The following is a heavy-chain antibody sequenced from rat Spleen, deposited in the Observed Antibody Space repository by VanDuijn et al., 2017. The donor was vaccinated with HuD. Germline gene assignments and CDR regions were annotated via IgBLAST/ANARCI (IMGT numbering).Heavy chain of an antibody. CDR2: ISYDGGGT. D-gene: IGHD1-12*02. CDR3: ITDRRYYDDSYLMDA. V-gene: IGHV5-31*01. J-gene: IGHJ4*01. Sequence: EVQLVESGGGLVQPGRSLKLSCVASGFTFNNYWMTWIRQAPGKGLEWVASISYDGGGTYYRDSVKGRFTISRDNANSSLYLQMDSLGSEDTATYYCITDRRYYDDSYLMDAWGQGASVAVSS. CDR1: GFTFNNYW.